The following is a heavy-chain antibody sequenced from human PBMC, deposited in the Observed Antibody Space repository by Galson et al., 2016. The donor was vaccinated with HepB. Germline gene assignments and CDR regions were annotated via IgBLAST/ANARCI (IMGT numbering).Heavy chain of an antibody. J-gene: IGHJ4*02. Sequence: SVKVSCKASGLTFMNSVVQWVRQARGQRLEWIGWIVVGSGKTNYAEKFQERVTITRDMSTSTSYMDLSSLGAEDTAVYYCAAGYSSSSLAYWGQGSLVTVSS. CDR1: GLTFMNSV. D-gene: IGHD6-19*01. CDR2: IVVGSGKT. V-gene: IGHV1-58*01. CDR3: AAGYSSSSLAY.